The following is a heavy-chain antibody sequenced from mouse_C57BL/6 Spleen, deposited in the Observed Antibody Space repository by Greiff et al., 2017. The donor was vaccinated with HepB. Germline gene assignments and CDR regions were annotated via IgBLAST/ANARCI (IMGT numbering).Heavy chain of an antibody. CDR3: ARGIYYGSSYPYWYFDV. CDR1: GYAFTNYL. Sequence: QVQLQQSGAELVRPGTSVKVSCKASGYAFTNYLIEWVKQRPGQGLEWIGVINPGSGGTNYNEKFKGKATLTADKSSSTAYMQLSSLTSEDSAVYFCARGIYYGSSYPYWYFDVWGTGTTVTVSS. V-gene: IGHV1-54*01. CDR2: INPGSGGT. D-gene: IGHD1-1*01. J-gene: IGHJ1*03.